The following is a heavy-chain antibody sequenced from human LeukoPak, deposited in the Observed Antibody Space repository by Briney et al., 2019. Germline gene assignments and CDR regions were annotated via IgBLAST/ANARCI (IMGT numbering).Heavy chain of an antibody. CDR2: ISWNSGSI. CDR1: GFTFDDYA. J-gene: IGHJ4*02. V-gene: IGHV3-9*01. D-gene: IGHD6-19*01. CDR3: AKDIDLAVAGLFDY. Sequence: GGSLRLSCAASGFTFDDYAMHWVRQAPGKGLEWVSGISWNSGSIGYADSVKGRFTISRDNAKNSLYLQMNSLRAEDTALYYCAKDIDLAVAGLFDYWGQGTLVTVSS.